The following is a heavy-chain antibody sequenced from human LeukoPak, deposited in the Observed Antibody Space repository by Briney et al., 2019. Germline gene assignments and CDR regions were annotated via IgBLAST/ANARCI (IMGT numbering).Heavy chain of an antibody. D-gene: IGHD2-21*02. V-gene: IGHV3-7*01. Sequence: GGSLRLSCAASRFTFSSYSMNWVRQAPGKGLEWVANIREDGGKQNYVDSVKGRFTISRDNAKSSVYLQLNSLRADDTAIYYCAKDIPGGGDDYWGQGTLVTVSS. J-gene: IGHJ4*02. CDR2: IREDGGKQ. CDR3: AKDIPGGGDDY. CDR1: RFTFSSYS.